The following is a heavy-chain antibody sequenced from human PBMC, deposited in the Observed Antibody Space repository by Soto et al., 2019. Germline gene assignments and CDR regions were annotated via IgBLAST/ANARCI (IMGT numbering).Heavy chain of an antibody. Sequence: QMLLVESGGGVVQPGRSLRLSCAASGFVFSDYRMHWVRQFPGKGLEWVGAISEDGNEKFYRESTLGRFTISRDNFERTLSLQMNSLRNEDTALYFCAKIITRGTGDAFHVWGQGTMVTVSS. CDR2: ISEDGNEK. CDR1: GFVFSDYR. D-gene: IGHD3-10*01. J-gene: IGHJ3*01. CDR3: AKIITRGTGDAFHV. V-gene: IGHV3-30*18.